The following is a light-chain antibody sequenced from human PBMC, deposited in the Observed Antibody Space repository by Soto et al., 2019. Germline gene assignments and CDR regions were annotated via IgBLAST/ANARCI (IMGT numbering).Light chain of an antibody. CDR1: QTISGW. V-gene: IGKV1-5*01. CDR2: AAS. J-gene: IGKJ1*01. CDR3: LLDYSYFWA. Sequence: DIQMTQSPSTLSASVGAPVPITCRASQTISGWLAWYQQRPGKAPNLLIYAASTLQSGVPSRFSGSGSGRDFTLTISSLQPEDFATYYCLLDYSYFWAFGQGTKVDI.